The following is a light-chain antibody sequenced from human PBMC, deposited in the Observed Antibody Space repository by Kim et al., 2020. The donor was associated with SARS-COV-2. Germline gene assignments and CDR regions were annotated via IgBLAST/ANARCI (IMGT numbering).Light chain of an antibody. J-gene: IGKJ2*01. CDR1: QSVSSSY. V-gene: IGKV3-20*01. CDR2: GAS. CDR3: QQYGSSPGT. Sequence: LSPGESATLSCRASQSVSSSYLAWYQQKPGQAPRLLIYGASSRATGIPDRFSGSGSGTDFTLTISRLEPEDFAVYYCQQYGSSPGTFGQGTKLEIK.